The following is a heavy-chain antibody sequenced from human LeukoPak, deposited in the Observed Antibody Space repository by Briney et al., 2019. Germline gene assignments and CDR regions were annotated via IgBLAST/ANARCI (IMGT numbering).Heavy chain of an antibody. CDR2: IWYDGSNK. CDR1: GFTSSSYG. V-gene: IGHV3-33*01. J-gene: IGHJ4*02. Sequence: GGSLRLSCAASGFTSSSYGMHWVRQAPGKGLEWVAVIWYDGSNKYYADSVKGRFTISRDNSKNTLYLQMNSLRAEDTAVYYCARDSSGYYSHFDYWGQGTLVTVSS. CDR3: ARDSSGYYSHFDY. D-gene: IGHD3-22*01.